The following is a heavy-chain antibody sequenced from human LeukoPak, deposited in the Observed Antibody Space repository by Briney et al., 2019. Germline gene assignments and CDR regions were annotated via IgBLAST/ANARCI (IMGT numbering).Heavy chain of an antibody. CDR1: GFTVSSNY. D-gene: IGHD3-10*02. CDR3: AELGITMIGGV. J-gene: IGHJ6*04. CDR2: IKQDGSEK. Sequence: PGGSLRLSCAASGFTVSSNYMSWVRQAPGKGLEWVANIKQDGSEKYYVDSVKGRFTISRDNANNSLYLQMNSLRAEDTAVYYCAELGITMIGGVWGKGTTVTISS. V-gene: IGHV3-7*01.